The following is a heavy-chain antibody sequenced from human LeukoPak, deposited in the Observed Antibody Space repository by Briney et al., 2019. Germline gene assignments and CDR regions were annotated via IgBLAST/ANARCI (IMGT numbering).Heavy chain of an antibody. V-gene: IGHV1-24*01. CDR1: GYTLTELS. J-gene: IGHJ1*01. CDR3: ATDTKENLAVAGTDFQH. Sequence: EASVTVSCKVSGYTLTELSMHWVRQAPGKGLEWMEGFDPEDGETIYAQKFQGRVTMTEDTSTDTAYMELSSLRSEDTAVYYCATDTKENLAVAGTDFQHWGQGTLVTVSS. D-gene: IGHD6-19*01. CDR2: FDPEDGET.